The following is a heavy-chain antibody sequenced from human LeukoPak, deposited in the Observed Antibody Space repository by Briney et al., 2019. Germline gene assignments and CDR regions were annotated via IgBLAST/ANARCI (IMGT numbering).Heavy chain of an antibody. V-gene: IGHV3-30-3*01. CDR1: GFTFSTYP. CDR2: VSSDGATK. J-gene: IGHJ6*02. Sequence: GGSLRLSCAASGFTFSTYPMIWVRQAPGKGLEWVAAVSSDGATKFYADSVKGRFTISRDNSKNTLYLQVNSLRTEDTALYYCARALDIVVVPTDHRSCYYYGMDVWGQGTTVTVSS. D-gene: IGHD2-2*01. CDR3: ARALDIVVVPTDHRSCYYYGMDV.